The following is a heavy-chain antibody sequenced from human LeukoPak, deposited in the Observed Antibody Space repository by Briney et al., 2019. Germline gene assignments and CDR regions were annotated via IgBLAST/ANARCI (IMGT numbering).Heavy chain of an antibody. CDR2: ISAYNGNT. CDR3: ARALTIAAAGSVDY. Sequence: ASVKVSCKASGYTFTSYGISWARQAPGQGLEWMGWISAYNGNTNYAQKLQGRVTMTTDTSTSTAYMELRSLRSDDTAVYYCARALTIAAAGSVDYWGQGTLVTVSS. V-gene: IGHV1-18*01. D-gene: IGHD6-13*01. J-gene: IGHJ4*02. CDR1: GYTFTSYG.